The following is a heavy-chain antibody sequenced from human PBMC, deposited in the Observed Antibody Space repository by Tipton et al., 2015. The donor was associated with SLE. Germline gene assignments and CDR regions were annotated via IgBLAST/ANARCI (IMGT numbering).Heavy chain of an antibody. CDR2: INHSGST. V-gene: IGHV4-59*12. CDR1: GGSISSYY. Sequence: TLSLTCTVSGGSISSYYWSWIRQPPGKGLEWIGIINHSGSTYYNVSLKSRVTISIDTSKNQFSLRLSSVTAADTAVYYCARDSYDFWSGYTPSGTMDVWGKGTTVTVSS. J-gene: IGHJ6*03. CDR3: ARDSYDFWSGYTPSGTMDV. D-gene: IGHD3-3*01.